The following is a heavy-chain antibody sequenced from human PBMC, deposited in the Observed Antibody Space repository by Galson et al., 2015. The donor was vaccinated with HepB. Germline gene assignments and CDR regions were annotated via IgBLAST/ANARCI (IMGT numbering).Heavy chain of an antibody. CDR3: AKPGYSTGWYCLDN. Sequence: SLRLSCATSGFTFSNYAMSWVRQTPGKGLEWVSTISDSGGTTYSADSVKGRFTISRDNSKNTLYLQMNSLRGEDTAVYYCAKPGYSTGWYCLDNWGQGTLVTVSS. V-gene: IGHV3-23*01. J-gene: IGHJ4*02. D-gene: IGHD6-19*01. CDR1: GFTFSNYA. CDR2: ISDSGGTT.